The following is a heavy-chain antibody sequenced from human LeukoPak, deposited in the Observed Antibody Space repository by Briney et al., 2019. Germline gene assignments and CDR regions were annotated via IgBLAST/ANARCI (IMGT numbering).Heavy chain of an antibody. CDR2: INQDGSEK. V-gene: IGHV3-7*04. CDR3: ARGVKSAVWQAFDI. J-gene: IGHJ3*02. Sequence: GGSLRLSCAASGFTFSIYWMSWVRQVPGKGLEWVANINQDGSEKYYVDSVKGRFTISRDNAKNSLYLQMNSLRAEDTAVYYCARGVKSAVWQAFDIWGQGTMVTVSS. CDR1: GFTFSIYW. D-gene: IGHD6-13*01.